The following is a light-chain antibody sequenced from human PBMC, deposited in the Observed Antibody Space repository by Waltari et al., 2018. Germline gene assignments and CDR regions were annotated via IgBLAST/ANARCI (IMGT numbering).Light chain of an antibody. CDR1: VSNIGNYY. CDR2: DNN. CDR3: ATWDNSLREVV. Sequence: QSVLTQPPSVSAAPGQKVTIYCSGSVSNIGNYYVSWYHQLPGAAPKLLIYDNNKRPSWNPDRFSASKSGTSATLGITGLQIGDEADYYCATWDNSLREVVFGGGTKLTVL. J-gene: IGLJ2*01. V-gene: IGLV1-51*01.